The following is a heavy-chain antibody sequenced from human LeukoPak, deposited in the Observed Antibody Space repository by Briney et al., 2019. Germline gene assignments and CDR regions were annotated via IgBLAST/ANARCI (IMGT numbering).Heavy chain of an antibody. CDR3: ARDRKWFHP. V-gene: IGHV1-18*01. CDR1: GYTFTEFG. Sequence: GASVKVSCKASGYTFTEFGISWVRQAPGQGLEWMGWISGYNGDTNYAQKFQGRVTMTTDTSTRTAYMELMSLRSDDTAVYYCARDRKWFHPWGQGTLVTVSS. CDR2: ISGYNGDT. J-gene: IGHJ5*02.